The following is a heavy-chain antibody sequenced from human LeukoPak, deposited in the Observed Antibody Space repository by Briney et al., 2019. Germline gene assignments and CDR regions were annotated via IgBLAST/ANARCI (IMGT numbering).Heavy chain of an antibody. Sequence: GGSLRLSCAASGFTFSSYAMSWVRQAPGKGLEWVSAISGSGGSTYYADSVKGRFTISRDNSKNTLYLQMNSLRAEDTAVYYCARDRSGYYDSSGYYYWFDPWGQGTLVTVSS. D-gene: IGHD3-22*01. J-gene: IGHJ5*02. V-gene: IGHV3-23*01. CDR1: GFTFSSYA. CDR2: ISGSGGST. CDR3: ARDRSGYYDSSGYYYWFDP.